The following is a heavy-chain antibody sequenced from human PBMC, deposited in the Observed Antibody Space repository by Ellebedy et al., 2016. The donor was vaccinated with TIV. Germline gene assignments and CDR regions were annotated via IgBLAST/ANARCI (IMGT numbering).Heavy chain of an antibody. V-gene: IGHV2-70*17. D-gene: IGHD2-15*01. Sequence: SGPTLVKPPQTLTLTGTFSGFSLSPRGMCVSWIRQPPGKALEWLARIDWDADKFYSTSLRTRLTISKDSSENQVVLTMTNMDPEDTATYYCARISGGWGFDYWGQGALVTVSS. J-gene: IGHJ4*02. CDR2: IDWDADK. CDR1: GFSLSPRGMC. CDR3: ARISGGWGFDY.